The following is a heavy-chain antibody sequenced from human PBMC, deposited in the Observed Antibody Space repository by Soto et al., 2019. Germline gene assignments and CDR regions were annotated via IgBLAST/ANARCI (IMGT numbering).Heavy chain of an antibody. CDR1: GYTFTDYA. J-gene: IGHJ4*02. D-gene: IGHD2-8*01. CDR2: INVGTGNT. CDR3: ATEGAHYTPLND. V-gene: IGHV1-3*01. Sequence: GASVKVSCKASGYTFTDYAIHWVRQASGQGLEWMGWINVGTGNTGYSRKFQGRVTNARDMSASTAYIEVTSLTSEDTAIYYCATEGAHYTPLNDWGQGTLVTVCS.